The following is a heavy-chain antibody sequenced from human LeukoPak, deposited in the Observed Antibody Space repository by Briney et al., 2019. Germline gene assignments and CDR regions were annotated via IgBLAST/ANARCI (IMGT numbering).Heavy chain of an antibody. CDR3: AREVEAFDI. J-gene: IGHJ3*02. Sequence: PGGSLRLSCAASGLTFSSYNMHWVRQAPGKGLEWVAVISYDGRNKYYAYSVKGRFTISRDNSKNTLYLQMNSQRAEDTAVYYCAREVEAFDIWGQGTMVTVSS. V-gene: IGHV3-30*03. D-gene: IGHD2-15*01. CDR2: ISYDGRNK. CDR1: GLTFSSYN.